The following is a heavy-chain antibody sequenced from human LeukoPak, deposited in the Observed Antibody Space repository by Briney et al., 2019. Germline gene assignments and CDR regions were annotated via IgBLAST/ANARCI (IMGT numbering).Heavy chain of an antibody. CDR3: ARNRPSTTVTTSDY. Sequence: GGSLRLSCAASGFTFSTYSMNWVRQAQGKGLAWISYISSSSTTIYYADSVKGRFTISRDNAKNSLYLQMNSLRAEDTAVYYCARNRPSTTVTTSDYWGQGTLVTVSS. J-gene: IGHJ4*02. D-gene: IGHD4-17*01. CDR2: ISSSSTTI. V-gene: IGHV3-48*01. CDR1: GFTFSTYS.